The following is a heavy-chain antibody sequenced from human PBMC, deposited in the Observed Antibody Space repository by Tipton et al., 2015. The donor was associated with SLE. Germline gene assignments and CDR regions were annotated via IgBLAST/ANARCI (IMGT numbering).Heavy chain of an antibody. J-gene: IGHJ4*02. CDR1: GVSISGYY. D-gene: IGHD5-24*01. Sequence: TLSLTCSVSGVSISGYYCSWIRQPPGKGLEWVGFVYHNGATKYNPSLKNRLSISIDTTKNQFSLNLNSVTAADSAMYFCARVEDKWLQYYFDSWGQGTLVTVSS. V-gene: IGHV4-59*08. CDR3: ARVEDKWLQYYFDS. CDR2: VYHNGAT.